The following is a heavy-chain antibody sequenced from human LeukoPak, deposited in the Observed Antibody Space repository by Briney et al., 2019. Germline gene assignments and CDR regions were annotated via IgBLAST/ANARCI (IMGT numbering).Heavy chain of an antibody. CDR3: AREVQRPLDY. CDR1: GFPFSSYW. Sequence: GGSLRLSCVGSGFPFSSYWMSWVRQAPGEGLEWVANIKYDGAEQYYVDWVRGRFTISRDNAKNSVSLQMNSLRAEDTAVSYCAREVQRPLDYWGQGILVTVSS. D-gene: IGHD1-1*01. CDR2: IKYDGAEQ. V-gene: IGHV3-7*01. J-gene: IGHJ4*02.